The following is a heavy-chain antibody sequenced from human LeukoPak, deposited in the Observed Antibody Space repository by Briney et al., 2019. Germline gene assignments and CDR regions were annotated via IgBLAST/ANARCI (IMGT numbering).Heavy chain of an antibody. CDR2: IYTSGST. D-gene: IGHD3-22*01. J-gene: IGHJ4*02. Sequence: SETLSLTCTVSGGSISSGSYYWSWIRQPAGKGLEWIGRIYTSGSTNYNPPLKSQVTISVDTSKNQFSLNRSSVTAADTVVYYCPRELHTYYYDSSGYYYAHYFDYWGQGTLVTVSS. CDR1: GGSISSGSYY. V-gene: IGHV4-61*02. CDR3: PRELHTYYYDSSGYYYAHYFDY.